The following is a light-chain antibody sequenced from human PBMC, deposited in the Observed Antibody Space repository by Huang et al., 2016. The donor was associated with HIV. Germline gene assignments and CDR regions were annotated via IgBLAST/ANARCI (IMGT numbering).Light chain of an antibody. CDR3: QQYNNWPPYT. CDR2: AAS. J-gene: IGKJ2*01. V-gene: IGKV3-15*01. Sequence: EIVMTQSPATLSISPGERATLSCRASQSVSSRLAWYQQKRGQAPRLLIYAASTRATGIPARFSGSGSGTEFTLTISSLQSEDFAVYYCQQYNNWPPYTFGQGTKLEIK. CDR1: QSVSSR.